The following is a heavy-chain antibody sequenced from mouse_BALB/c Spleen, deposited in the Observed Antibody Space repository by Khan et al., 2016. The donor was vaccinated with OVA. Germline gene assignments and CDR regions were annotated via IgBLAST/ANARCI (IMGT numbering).Heavy chain of an antibody. CDR2: ISTGGDYT. Sequence: EVELVESGGDLVKPGASLKLSCTASGFTFSSYSMSWVRQTPDKRLEWIASISTGGDYTYYPDSVKGRSTISRDNSKNTLYLQMSDLKSEDTAMYYCADRLTGSFDYWGQGTLVTVSA. V-gene: IGHV5-6*01. J-gene: IGHJ3*01. CDR1: GFTFSSYS. D-gene: IGHD4-1*01. CDR3: ADRLTGSFDY.